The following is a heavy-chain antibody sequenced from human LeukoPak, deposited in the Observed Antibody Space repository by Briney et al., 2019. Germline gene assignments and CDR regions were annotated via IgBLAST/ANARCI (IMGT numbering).Heavy chain of an antibody. Sequence: SQTLSLTCAISGDSVSSNSAAWNWIRQSPSRGLEWLRRTYYRSMWYNDYAVSVKSRITINPDTSKNQFSLQLNSVSPEDTAVYYCARGDSSGWPYFDYWGQGTLVTVSS. V-gene: IGHV6-1*01. CDR1: GDSVSSNSAA. CDR3: ARGDSSGWPYFDY. J-gene: IGHJ4*02. CDR2: TYYRSMWYN. D-gene: IGHD6-19*01.